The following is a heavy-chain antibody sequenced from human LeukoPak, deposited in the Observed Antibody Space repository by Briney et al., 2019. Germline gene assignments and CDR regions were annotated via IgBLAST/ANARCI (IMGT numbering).Heavy chain of an antibody. Sequence: PSETLSLTCAVYGGSFSGYYWSWIRQPPGKGLEWIGEINHSGSTNYNPSLKSRVTISVDTSKNQFSLKLSSVTAADTAVYYCARRGRDSSSWSPDFDYWGRGTLVTVSS. CDR3: ARRGRDSSSWSPDFDY. D-gene: IGHD6-13*01. J-gene: IGHJ4*02. CDR2: INHSGST. CDR1: GGSFSGYY. V-gene: IGHV4-34*01.